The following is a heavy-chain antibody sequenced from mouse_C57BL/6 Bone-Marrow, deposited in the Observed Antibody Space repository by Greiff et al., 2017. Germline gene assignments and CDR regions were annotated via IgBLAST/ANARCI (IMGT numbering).Heavy chain of an antibody. J-gene: IGHJ4*01. CDR2: INPNNGGT. V-gene: IGHV1-26*01. CDR1: GYTFTDYY. Sequence: EVQLQQSGPELVKPGASVKISCKASGYTFTDYYMNWVKQSHGKSLEWIGDINPNNGGTSYNQKFKGKATLTVDKSSSTAYMELRSLTSEASAVYYCARSYYYGSSYDYAMDYWGQGTSVTVSS. D-gene: IGHD1-1*01. CDR3: ARSYYYGSSYDYAMDY.